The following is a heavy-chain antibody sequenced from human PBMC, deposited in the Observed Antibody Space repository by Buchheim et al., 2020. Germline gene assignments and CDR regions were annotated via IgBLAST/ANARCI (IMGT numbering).Heavy chain of an antibody. CDR3: ARDGSQLWYYGFDY. CDR2: IWHDGTKQ. D-gene: IGHD5-18*01. J-gene: IGHJ4*02. V-gene: IGHV3-33*01. Sequence: QVQLVESGGGVVQPGTSLRLSCAASGFTFSSYGMHWVRQAPGKGLEWVAGIWHDGTKQYYADSVKGRFTISRDNSKNTLLLQMNRLRAEDTAVYYCARDGSQLWYYGFDYWGQGTL. CDR1: GFTFSSYG.